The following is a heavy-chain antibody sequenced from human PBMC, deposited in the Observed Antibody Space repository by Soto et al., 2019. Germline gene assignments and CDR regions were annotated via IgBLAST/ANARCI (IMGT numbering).Heavy chain of an antibody. J-gene: IGHJ6*02. D-gene: IGHD2-21*02. CDR3: ARVAYCGGDCYSRGDYYYYYGMDV. Sequence: QVQLVQSGAEVKKPGASVKVSCKASGYTFTSYDINWVRQATGQGLEWMGWMNPNSGNTGYAQKXXGRXXXTRNTSISTAXXEXSXXRSEEPAVYYCARVAYCGGDCYSRGDYYYYYGMDVWGQGTTVTVSS. V-gene: IGHV1-8*01. CDR1: GYTFTSYD. CDR2: MNPNSGNT.